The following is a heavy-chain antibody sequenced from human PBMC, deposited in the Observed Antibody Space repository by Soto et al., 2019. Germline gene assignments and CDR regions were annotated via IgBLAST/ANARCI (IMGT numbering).Heavy chain of an antibody. D-gene: IGHD4-17*01. V-gene: IGHV4-4*09. CDR1: GGSISSYF. Sequence: SETLSLTCTVSGGSISSYFGSWIRQPPGKGLEWIGEIYKSGSTDYNPSLKSRFTISADTSKNQFSLRLSSVTAADTAVYYCARGGDYEAFDIWGQGTMVTVSS. J-gene: IGHJ3*02. CDR2: IYKSGST. CDR3: ARGGDYEAFDI.